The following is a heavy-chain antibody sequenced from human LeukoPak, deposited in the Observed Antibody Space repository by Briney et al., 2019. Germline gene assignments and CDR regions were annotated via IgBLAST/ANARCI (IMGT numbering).Heavy chain of an antibody. J-gene: IGHJ4*02. V-gene: IGHV3-21*01. Sequence: GGSLRLSCAASGFTFSLFSMYWVRQAPGKGLEWVSSISTAASNIYYADSVKGRFTISRDNAKNSLSLQMNSLRAEDTAVYYWASSYSLLGVCRGTSWPIFFWGQGTLVTVSS. D-gene: IGHD2-2*01. CDR2: ISTAASNI. CDR1: GFTFSLFS. CDR3: ASSYSLLGVCRGTSWPIFF.